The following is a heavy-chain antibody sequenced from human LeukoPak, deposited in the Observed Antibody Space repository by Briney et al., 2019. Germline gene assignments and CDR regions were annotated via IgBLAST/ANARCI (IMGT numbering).Heavy chain of an antibody. J-gene: IGHJ4*02. V-gene: IGHV3-21*01. Sequence: GGSLRLSCAASGFTFSSYSMNWVRQAPGKGLEWVSSISSSSSYIYYADSMKGRFTISRDNAKNSLYLQMNSLRAEDTAVYYCAKSHGGNSFDYGGQGTLVTVSS. CDR1: GFTFSSYS. D-gene: IGHD4-23*01. CDR3: AKSHGGNSFDY. CDR2: ISSSSSYI.